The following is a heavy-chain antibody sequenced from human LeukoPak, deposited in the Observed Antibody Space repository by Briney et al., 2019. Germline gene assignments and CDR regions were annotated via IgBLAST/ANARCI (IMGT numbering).Heavy chain of an antibody. CDR2: ISSSSSYI. J-gene: IGHJ6*03. CDR1: GFSFSNYN. CDR3: ARDRRLLWFGAAPSHYYMDV. Sequence: PGGSLRLSCAASGFSFSNYNMNWVRQAPGKGLEWVSSISSSSSYIYYADSVKGRFTISRDNAKNSLYLQMNSLRADDTAVYYCARDRRLLWFGAAPSHYYMDVWGKGTTVTVSS. V-gene: IGHV3-21*01. D-gene: IGHD3-10*01.